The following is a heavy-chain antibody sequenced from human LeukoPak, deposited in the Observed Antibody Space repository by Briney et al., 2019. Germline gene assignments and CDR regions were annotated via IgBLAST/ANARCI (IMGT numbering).Heavy chain of an antibody. V-gene: IGHV1-8*01. Sequence: ASVKVSCKASGYTFTSYDINRVRQATGQGLEWMEWMNPNSGNTGYAQKFQGRVTMTRNTSISTAYMELSSLRVEDTAVYYCARDGFVGAADYWGQGTLVTVSS. CDR2: MNPNSGNT. D-gene: IGHD6-13*01. J-gene: IGHJ4*02. CDR3: ARDGFVGAADY. CDR1: GYTFTSYD.